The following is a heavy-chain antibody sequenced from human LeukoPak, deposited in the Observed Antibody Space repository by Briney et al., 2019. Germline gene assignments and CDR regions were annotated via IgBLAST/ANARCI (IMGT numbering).Heavy chain of an antibody. Sequence: PSETLSLTCAVYGGSFSGYYWSWIRQPPGKGLEWIGEINHSGSTNYNPSLKSRVTISVDTSKNQFSLKLSSVTAADTAVYYCARYSSSWPGDYWGQGTLVTVSS. CDR1: GGSFSGYY. CDR3: ARYSSSWPGDY. V-gene: IGHV4-34*01. D-gene: IGHD6-13*01. CDR2: INHSGST. J-gene: IGHJ4*02.